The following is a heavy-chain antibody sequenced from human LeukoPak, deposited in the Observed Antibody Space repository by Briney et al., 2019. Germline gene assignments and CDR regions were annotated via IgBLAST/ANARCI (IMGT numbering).Heavy chain of an antibody. CDR1: GYTFTGYY. CDR2: INPNSGGT. D-gene: IGHD3-10*01. CDR3: ARAAYGSGSYYNYFDY. J-gene: IGHJ4*02. V-gene: IGHV1-2*02. Sequence: ASVKVSCKASGYTFTGYYMHWVRQAPGQGLEWMGWINPNSGGTNYAQKFQGRVTMTRDTSISTAYMELSRLRSDDTAVYYCARAAYGSGSYYNYFDYWGQGTLVTVSS.